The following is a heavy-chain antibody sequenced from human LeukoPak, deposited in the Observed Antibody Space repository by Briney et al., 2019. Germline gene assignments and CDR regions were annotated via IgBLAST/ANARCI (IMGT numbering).Heavy chain of an antibody. D-gene: IGHD4-17*01. CDR3: ASLPNFYGDYVVDWFDP. V-gene: IGHV4-34*01. Sequence: SETLSLTCTVSGGSISSYYWRWIRQPPGKGLEWIGEINHSGSTNYNPSLKSRVTISVDTSKNQFSLKLSSVTAADTAVYYCASLPNFYGDYVVDWFDPWGQGTLVTVSS. CDR2: INHSGST. J-gene: IGHJ5*02. CDR1: GGSISSYY.